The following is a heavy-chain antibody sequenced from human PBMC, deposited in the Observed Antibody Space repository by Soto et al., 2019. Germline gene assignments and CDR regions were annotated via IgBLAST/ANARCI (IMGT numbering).Heavy chain of an antibody. CDR1: GYTFTSYG. D-gene: IGHD6-13*01. V-gene: IGHV1-18*01. CDR2: ISAYNGNT. Sequence: QVQLVQSGAEVKKPGASVKVSCKASGYTFTSYGISWVRQAPGQGLEWMGWISAYNGNTNYAQKLQGRVTMTTDTTTSTAYMELRSLRSDDTAVYYCARDSGGLSSSWYRFYYYYAMDVWGQGTTVTVSS. J-gene: IGHJ6*02. CDR3: ARDSGGLSSSWYRFYYYYAMDV.